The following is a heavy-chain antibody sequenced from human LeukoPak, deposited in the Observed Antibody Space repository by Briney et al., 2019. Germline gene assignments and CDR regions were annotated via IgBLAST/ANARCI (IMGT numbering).Heavy chain of an antibody. CDR3: ARDPCHGALDY. V-gene: IGHV3-7*03. J-gene: IGHJ4*02. Sequence: GGSLRLSCVASGFTFNSSWMSWVRRAPGKGLEWVANIKQDGTEEYYVDSVRGRFSISKDNAKNSLYLQMNSLRAEDTAVYYCARDPCHGALDYWGQGALVTVSS. CDR2: IKQDGTEE. CDR1: GFTFNSSW. D-gene: IGHD2-2*01.